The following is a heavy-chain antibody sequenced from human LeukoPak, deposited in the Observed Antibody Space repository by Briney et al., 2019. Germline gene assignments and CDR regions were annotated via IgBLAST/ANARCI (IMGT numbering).Heavy chain of an antibody. V-gene: IGHV4-59*01. J-gene: IGHJ5*02. D-gene: IGHD6-13*01. CDR2: IYYSGST. CDR1: GGSISSYY. Sequence: SETLSLTCTVSGGSISSYYWSWIRQPPGKGLELIGYIYYSGSTNYNPSLKSRVNISVDTSKNQFSLKLSSVAAADAAVYYCGRGMVSSSWFWFGPWGKGTLVSVAT. CDR3: GRGMVSSSWFWFGP.